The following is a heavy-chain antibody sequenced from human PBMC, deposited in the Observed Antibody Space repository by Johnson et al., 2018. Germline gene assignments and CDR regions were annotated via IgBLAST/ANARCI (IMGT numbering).Heavy chain of an antibody. V-gene: IGHV3-30*18. D-gene: IGHD1-26*01. Sequence: QVQLVQSGGGVVQPGRSLRLSCAASGFTFSSYAMHWVRQAPGKGLEWVAVISSDGSNEEYADSVKGRVTVSRDSSKNTLDLQMNSLRVEDTAVYFCAKVIVVFDYHYGMDVWGQGTTVTVSS. J-gene: IGHJ6*02. CDR1: GFTFSSYA. CDR3: AKVIVVFDYHYGMDV. CDR2: ISSDGSNE.